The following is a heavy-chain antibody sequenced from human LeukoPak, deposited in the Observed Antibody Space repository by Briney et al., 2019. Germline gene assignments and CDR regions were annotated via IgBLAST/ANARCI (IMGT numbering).Heavy chain of an antibody. J-gene: IGHJ4*02. CDR3: ARDGLGSSSPFYYFDY. CDR2: IYYSGST. D-gene: IGHD6-6*01. V-gene: IGHV4-59*01. Sequence: SETLSLTCTVSGGSISSYYWSWIRQPPGKGLEWIGYIYYSGSTNYNPSLKSRVTISVDTSKSQFSLKLSSVTAADTAVYYCARDGLGSSSPFYYFDYWGQGTLVTVSS. CDR1: GGSISSYY.